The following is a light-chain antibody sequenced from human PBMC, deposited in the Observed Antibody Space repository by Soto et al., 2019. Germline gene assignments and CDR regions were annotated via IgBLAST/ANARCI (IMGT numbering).Light chain of an antibody. CDR1: QSVSSY. V-gene: IGKV3-11*01. Sequence: VLTQSPATLSLSPGESATLSCSASQSVSSYLAWYQQNPGQGPRLLIYDASNRATGVSARFSGSGSGTDFTLTISSLETVDFAVYYCHQRSSWPRGSFGQGTKVDIK. CDR3: HQRSSWPRGS. J-gene: IGKJ1*01. CDR2: DAS.